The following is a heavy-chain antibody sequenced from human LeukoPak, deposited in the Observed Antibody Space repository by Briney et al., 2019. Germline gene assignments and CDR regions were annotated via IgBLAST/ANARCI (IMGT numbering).Heavy chain of an antibody. CDR2: INPNSGGT. J-gene: IGHJ6*02. CDR1: GYTFTGYY. V-gene: IGHV1-2*02. D-gene: IGHD5-24*01. Sequence: ASVKVSCKASGYTFTGYYMHWVRQAPGQGLEWMGWINPNSGGTNYAQKFQGRVTMTRDTSISTAYMELSRLRSDDPAVYYCARVCRGRYYCGMDVWGQGTTVTVSS. CDR3: ARVCRGRYYCGMDV.